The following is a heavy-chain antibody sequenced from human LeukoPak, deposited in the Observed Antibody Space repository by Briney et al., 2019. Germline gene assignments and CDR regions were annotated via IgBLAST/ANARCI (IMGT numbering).Heavy chain of an antibody. V-gene: IGHV1-18*04. J-gene: IGHJ4*02. CDR3: AREASLGGNQYPY. CDR2: ITTYNYKT. D-gene: IGHD1-26*01. CDR1: GYTFTSYY. Sequence: GASVKVSCKASGYTFTSYYMHWVRQAPGQGLEWMGWITTYNYKTNYSQNLQGRVTMTTDTSTRTAHMELRSLRSDDTAVYYCAREASLGGNQYPYWGQGTLVTVSS.